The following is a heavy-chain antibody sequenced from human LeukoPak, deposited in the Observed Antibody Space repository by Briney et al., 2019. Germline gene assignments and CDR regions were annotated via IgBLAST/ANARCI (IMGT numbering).Heavy chain of an antibody. Sequence: GGSLRLSCAASGFTFSSYSMNWVRQAPGKGLEWVSSISSSSSYIYYADSVKGRFTISRDNAKNSLYLQMNSLRAEDTAVYYCARDGSGMRGSINWFDPWGQGTLVTVSS. J-gene: IGHJ5*02. CDR2: ISSSSSYI. V-gene: IGHV3-21*01. CDR3: ARDGSGMRGSINWFDP. CDR1: GFTFSSYS. D-gene: IGHD1-26*01.